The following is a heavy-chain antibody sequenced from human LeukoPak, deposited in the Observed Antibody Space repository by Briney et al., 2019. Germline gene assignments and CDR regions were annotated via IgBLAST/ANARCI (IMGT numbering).Heavy chain of an antibody. CDR1: GGTFSSYA. J-gene: IGHJ3*02. CDR3: ARARGGPDAFDI. CDR2: INPNSGGT. D-gene: IGHD1-26*01. V-gene: IGHV1-2*02. Sequence: ASVKVSCKASGGTFSSYAISWVRQAPGQGLEWMGWINPNSGGTNYAQKFQGRVTMTRDTSISTAYMELSRLRSDDTAVYYCARARGGPDAFDIWGQGTMVTVSS.